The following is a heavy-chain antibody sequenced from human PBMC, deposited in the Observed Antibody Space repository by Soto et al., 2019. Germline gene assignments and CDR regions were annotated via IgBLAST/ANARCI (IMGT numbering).Heavy chain of an antibody. D-gene: IGHD6-19*01. CDR2: INHSGST. J-gene: IGHJ4*02. CDR1: GGSFSGYY. V-gene: IGHV4-34*01. CDR3: AREVAVAGDFDY. Sequence: SETLSLTCAVYGGSFSGYYWSWIRQPPGKGLEWIGEINHSGSTNYNPSLKGRVTISVDTSKNQFSLKLSSVTAADTAVYYCAREVAVAGDFDYWGQGTLVTVSS.